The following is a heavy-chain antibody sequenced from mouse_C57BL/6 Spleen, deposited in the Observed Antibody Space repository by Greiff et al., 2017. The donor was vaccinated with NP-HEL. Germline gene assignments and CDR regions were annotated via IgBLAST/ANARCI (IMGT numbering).Heavy chain of an antibody. CDR2: IDPENGDT. Sequence: EVQLQQSGAELVRPGASVKLSCTASGFNIKDDYMHWVKQRPEQGLEWIGWIDPENGDTEYASKFQGKATITADTSSNTAYLQLSSLTSEDTAVYYCTTRQLRLRRYFDYWGQGTTLTVSS. V-gene: IGHV14-4*01. D-gene: IGHD3-2*02. J-gene: IGHJ2*01. CDR1: GFNIKDDY. CDR3: TTRQLRLRRYFDY.